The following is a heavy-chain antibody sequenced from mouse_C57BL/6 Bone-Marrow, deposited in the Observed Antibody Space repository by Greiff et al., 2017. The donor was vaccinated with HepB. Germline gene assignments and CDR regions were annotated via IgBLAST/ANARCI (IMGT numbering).Heavy chain of an antibody. V-gene: IGHV1-82*01. J-gene: IGHJ3*01. CDR1: GYAFSSSW. CDR3: ARKEATVVDSWFAY. Sequence: VQLQQSGPELVKPGASVKISCKASGYAFSSSWMNWVKQRPGKGLEWIGRIYPGDGDTNYNGKFKGKATLTADKSSSTAYMQLSSLTSEDSAVYFCARKEATVVDSWFAYWGQGTLVTVSA. D-gene: IGHD1-1*01. CDR2: IYPGDGDT.